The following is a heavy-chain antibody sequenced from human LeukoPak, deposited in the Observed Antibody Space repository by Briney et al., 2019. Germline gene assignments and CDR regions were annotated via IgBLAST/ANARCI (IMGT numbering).Heavy chain of an antibody. CDR2: ISGSGGST. Sequence: GGSLRLSCAASGFTFSSYAMSWVRQAPGKGLEWVSAISGSGGSTYYADSVKGRLTISRDNAENPLYLQMNSLRAEDTAVYYCARVLGGDFYYYGMDVWGQGTTVTVSS. D-gene: IGHD3-16*01. J-gene: IGHJ6*02. CDR1: GFTFSSYA. V-gene: IGHV3-23*01. CDR3: ARVLGGDFYYYGMDV.